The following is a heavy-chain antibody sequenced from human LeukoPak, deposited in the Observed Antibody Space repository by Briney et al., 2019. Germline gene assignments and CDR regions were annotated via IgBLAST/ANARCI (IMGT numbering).Heavy chain of an antibody. CDR3: ARDAVPDYYGSGSLYYFDY. Sequence: PSETLSLTCTVSGDSISSYYWSWIRQPAGKGLEWIGRIYTSGSTNYNPSLKSRVTISVDTSKNQFSLKLSSVTAADTAAYYCARDAVPDYYGSGSLYYFDYWGQGTLVTVSS. V-gene: IGHV4-4*07. J-gene: IGHJ4*02. D-gene: IGHD3-10*01. CDR2: IYTSGST. CDR1: GDSISSYY.